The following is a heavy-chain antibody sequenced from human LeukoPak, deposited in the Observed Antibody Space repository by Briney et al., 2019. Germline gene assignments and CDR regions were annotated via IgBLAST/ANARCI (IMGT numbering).Heavy chain of an antibody. CDR3: AKDKHYDYVWGSYRSEY. J-gene: IGHJ4*02. CDR1: GFTFSSYA. Sequence: GGSLRLSCAASGFTFSSYAMSWVRQAPGKGLEWVSAISGSGGSTYYADSVKGRFTISRDNSKNTLYLQMNSLRAEDTAVYYCAKDKHYDYVWGSYRSEYWGQGTLVTVSS. CDR2: ISGSGGST. V-gene: IGHV3-23*01. D-gene: IGHD3-16*02.